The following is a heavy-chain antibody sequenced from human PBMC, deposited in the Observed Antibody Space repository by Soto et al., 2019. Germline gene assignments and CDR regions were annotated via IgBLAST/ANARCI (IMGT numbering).Heavy chain of an antibody. CDR2: ISSIGSYT. J-gene: IGHJ4*02. CDR1: GFTLSSYS. D-gene: IGHD3-3*02. Sequence: GGSLRLSCAASGFTLSSYSIPWVRQAPGKGLEWVSYISSIGSYTKYADSVKGRFTISRDNAKNSLFLQMDSLRDEDTGIYYCARDPSIRSPPDYWGRGTQVTVSS. CDR3: ARDPSIRSPPDY. V-gene: IGHV3-21*05.